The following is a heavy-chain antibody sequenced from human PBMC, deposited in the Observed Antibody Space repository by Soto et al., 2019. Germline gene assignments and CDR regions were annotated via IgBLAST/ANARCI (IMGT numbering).Heavy chain of an antibody. CDR3: ARTTAYTAEDYGMDV. CDR2: IHTSGST. Sequence: PSETLSLTCAVSGGSISIVCYSWGWIRQAAGKGLEWIAYIHTSGSTYYNPSLKSRVTISPDRSKDRFSLKLSSVTAADTDVYYCARTTAYTAEDYGMDVWGQGTTVTVSS. D-gene: IGHD3-16*01. V-gene: IGHV4-30-2*01. CDR1: GGSISIVCYS. J-gene: IGHJ6*02.